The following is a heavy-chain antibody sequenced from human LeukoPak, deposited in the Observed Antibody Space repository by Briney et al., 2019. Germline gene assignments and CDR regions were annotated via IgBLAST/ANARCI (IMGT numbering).Heavy chain of an antibody. Sequence: GRSLRLSCAASGFTFSSYGMHWVRQAPGKGLEWVAVMWYDGSNKYYADSVKGRFTISRDNSKNTLYLQMNSLRAEDTAVYYCARGPDYYDSSAAGFDYWGQGTLVTVSS. V-gene: IGHV3-33*01. CDR1: GFTFSSYG. CDR2: MWYDGSNK. CDR3: ARGPDYYDSSAAGFDY. D-gene: IGHD3-22*01. J-gene: IGHJ4*02.